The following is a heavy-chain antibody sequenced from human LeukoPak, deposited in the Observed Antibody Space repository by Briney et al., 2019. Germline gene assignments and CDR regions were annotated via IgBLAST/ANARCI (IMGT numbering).Heavy chain of an antibody. CDR2: ISYSGST. V-gene: IGHV4-61*08. CDR1: GGSISSGGYY. D-gene: IGHD3-9*01. Sequence: KPSETLSLTCTVSGGSISSGGYYWSWIRQHPGKGLEWIGYISYSGSTNYNPSLKSRVTISIDTSKNQFSLKLRSVTAADTAIYYCARQGYDILTGYIDAFDIWGQGTMVTVSS. CDR3: ARQGYDILTGYIDAFDI. J-gene: IGHJ3*02.